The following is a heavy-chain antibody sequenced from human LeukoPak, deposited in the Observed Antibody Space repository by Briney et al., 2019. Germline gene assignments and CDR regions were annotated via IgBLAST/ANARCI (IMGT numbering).Heavy chain of an antibody. J-gene: IGHJ4*02. CDR2: IYYSGST. Sequence: SETLSLTCTVSGGSISSGDYYWSWIRQPPGKGLEWIGYIYYSGSTYYNPSLKSRVTISVDTSKNRFSLKLSSVTAADTAVYYCARGHDSFFFDYWGQGTLVTVSS. V-gene: IGHV4-30-4*02. CDR3: ARGHDSFFFDY. D-gene: IGHD2-15*01. CDR1: GGSISSGDYY.